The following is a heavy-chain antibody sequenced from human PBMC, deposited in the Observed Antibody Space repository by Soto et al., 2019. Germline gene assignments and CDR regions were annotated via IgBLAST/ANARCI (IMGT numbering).Heavy chain of an antibody. CDR2: INYSGST. V-gene: IGHV4-34*01. CDR3: ARGRNSKIAARFSSFDP. CDR1: GGSLKSSF. Sequence: TLALTRAVYGGSLKSSFCTWSRQTPGKGLEWIGDINYSGSTNYNPSLKSRVTISVDTSKNQFSLKLSSVTAADTAVYYCARGRNSKIAARFSSFDPWGQGTLVTVSS. J-gene: IGHJ5*02. D-gene: IGHD6-6*01.